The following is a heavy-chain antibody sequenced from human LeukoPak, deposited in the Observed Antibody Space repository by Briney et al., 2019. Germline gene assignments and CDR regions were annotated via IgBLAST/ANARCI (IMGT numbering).Heavy chain of an antibody. V-gene: IGHV1-2*06. J-gene: IGHJ6*03. CDR1: GYTFTGYY. D-gene: IGHD1-14*01. Sequence: ASVKVSCKASGYTFTGYYMHWVRQAPGQGLEWMGRINPNSGGTNYAQKFQGRVTMTRDTSISTAYMELSRLRSDDTAVYYCARGYGRVGYYYMDVWGKGTTVTVSS. CDR3: ARGYGRVGYYYMDV. CDR2: INPNSGGT.